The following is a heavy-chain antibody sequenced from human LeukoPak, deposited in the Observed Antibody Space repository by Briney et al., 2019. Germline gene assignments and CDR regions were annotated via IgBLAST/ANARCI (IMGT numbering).Heavy chain of an antibody. Sequence: SGRSLRLSCAASGFTFSSYGMHWVRQAPGKGLEWVAFIRYDGSNKYYADSVKGRFTISRDNSKNTLYLQMNSLRAEDTAVYYCARESTKRAGAFDIWGQGTMVTVSS. J-gene: IGHJ3*02. CDR3: ARESTKRAGAFDI. CDR1: GFTFSSYG. D-gene: IGHD6-19*01. V-gene: IGHV3-30*02. CDR2: IRYDGSNK.